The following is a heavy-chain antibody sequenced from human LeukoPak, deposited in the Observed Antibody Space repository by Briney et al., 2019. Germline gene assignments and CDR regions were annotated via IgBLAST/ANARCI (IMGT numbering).Heavy chain of an antibody. Sequence: SETLSLTCAVYGVSFSGYYWSWIRQPPGKGLEWIGEINHSGSTNYNPSLKSRVTISVDTSKKQFSLKLSSVTAADTAVYYCARGAAGYSYGWGQGTLVTVSS. CDR3: ARGAAGYSYG. V-gene: IGHV4-34*01. CDR2: INHSGST. CDR1: GVSFSGYY. J-gene: IGHJ4*02. D-gene: IGHD5-18*01.